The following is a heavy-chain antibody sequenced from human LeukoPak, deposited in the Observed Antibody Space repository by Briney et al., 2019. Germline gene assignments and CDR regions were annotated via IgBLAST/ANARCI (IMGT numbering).Heavy chain of an antibody. CDR1: GFTFSSYG. CDR3: ARASDHYDTHPDS. V-gene: IGHV3-33*01. Sequence: GGSLRLSCAASGFTFSSYGMHWVRQAPGKGLEWVALIWYDGSNRYYADSAKGRFTISRDTSKNTLYLQMNSLRAEDTAVYYCARASDHYDTHPDSWGQGTLVTVSS. CDR2: IWYDGSNR. D-gene: IGHD3-22*01. J-gene: IGHJ4*02.